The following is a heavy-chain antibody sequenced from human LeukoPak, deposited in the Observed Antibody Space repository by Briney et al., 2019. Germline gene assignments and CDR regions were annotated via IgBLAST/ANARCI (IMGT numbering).Heavy chain of an antibody. CDR3: ARDYGDYRRGAFYYYYDMDV. V-gene: IGHV4-34*01. J-gene: IGHJ6*03. CDR1: GGSFSGYY. Sequence: SETLSLTCAVYGGSFSGYYWSWIRQPPGKGLEWIGEINHSGSTNYNPSLKSRVTISVDTSKNQFSLKLSSVTAADTAVYYCARDYGDYRRGAFYYYYDMDVWDKGTTVTVSS. D-gene: IGHD4-17*01. CDR2: INHSGST.